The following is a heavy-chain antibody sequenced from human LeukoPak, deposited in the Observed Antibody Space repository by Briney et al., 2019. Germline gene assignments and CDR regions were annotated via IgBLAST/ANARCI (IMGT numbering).Heavy chain of an antibody. CDR2: ISAYNGNT. CDR1: GYTFTSYG. J-gene: IGHJ6*03. CDR3: ARARYETRIWPKSRYDYYHYMDV. Sequence: ASAKVSCKASGYTFTSYGISWVRQAPGQGLEWMGWISAYNGNTNYAQKLQGRVTMTTDTSTSIAYMELRSLRSEDMAVYYCARARYETRIWPKSRYDYYHYMDVWGKGTTVTVSS. D-gene: IGHD3-3*01. V-gene: IGHV1-18*03.